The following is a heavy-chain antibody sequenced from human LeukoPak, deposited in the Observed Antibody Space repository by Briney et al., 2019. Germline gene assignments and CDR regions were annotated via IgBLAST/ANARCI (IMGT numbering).Heavy chain of an antibody. V-gene: IGHV3-23*01. CDR2: ISGSGGST. Sequence: GGSLRLSCAASEFTFSSYAMSWVRQAPGKGLEWVSAISGSGGSTYYADSVKGRFTISRDNSKNTLYLQMNSLRAEDTAVYYCSKQGSAYPYYDVDVWGQGTTVTVSS. J-gene: IGHJ6*02. D-gene: IGHD3-3*01. CDR3: SKQGSAYPYYDVDV. CDR1: EFTFSSYA.